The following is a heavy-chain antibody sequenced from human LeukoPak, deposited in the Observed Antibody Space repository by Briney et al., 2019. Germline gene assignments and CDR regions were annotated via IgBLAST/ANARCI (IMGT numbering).Heavy chain of an antibody. V-gene: IGHV3-21*01. D-gene: IGHD1-20*01. CDR1: GFTFSSYS. J-gene: IGHJ4*02. CDR2: ISSSSSYI. CDR3: VRVDNWSDGKDY. Sequence: GGSLRLSCAASGFTFSSYSMNWVRQAPGKGLEWVSSISSSSSYIYYADSVKGRFTISRDNAKNTLYLQMNSLRAEDTAVYYCVRVDNWSDGKDYWGQGTLVTVSS.